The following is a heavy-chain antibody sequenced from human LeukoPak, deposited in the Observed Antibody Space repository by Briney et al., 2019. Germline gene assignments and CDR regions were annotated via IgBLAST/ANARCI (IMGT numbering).Heavy chain of an antibody. CDR1: GFTFSDHY. CDR2: IRKKVNSYTT. J-gene: IGHJ4*02. Sequence: GGSLRLSCAASGFTFSDHYMDWVRQAPGKGLEWVGRIRKKVNSYTTEYAAYVTGRFTISRDDSKNSLYLQMNSLKTDDTAVYYCARVGSTWDFDYWGQGTLVTVSS. V-gene: IGHV3-72*01. CDR3: ARVGSTWDFDY. D-gene: IGHD6-13*01.